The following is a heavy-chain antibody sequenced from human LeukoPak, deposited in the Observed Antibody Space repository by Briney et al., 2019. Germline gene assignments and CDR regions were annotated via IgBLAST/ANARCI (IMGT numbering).Heavy chain of an antibody. CDR2: ISYDGSNK. J-gene: IGHJ4*02. Sequence: PGGSLRLSCAASGFTFNNYAMHWVRQAPGEGLEWVAVISYDGSNKDYADSVKGRFTISRDNSKNTLYLQMNSLRAEDTAVYYRAKALYDSSGYYDYWGQGTLVTVSS. V-gene: IGHV3-30-3*01. CDR1: GFTFNNYA. D-gene: IGHD3-22*01. CDR3: AKALYDSSGYYDY.